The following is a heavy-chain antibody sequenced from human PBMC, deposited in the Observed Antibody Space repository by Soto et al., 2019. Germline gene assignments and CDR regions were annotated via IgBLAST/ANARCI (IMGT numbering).Heavy chain of an antibody. J-gene: IGHJ4*02. CDR3: AKDHSINWYAPIGY. V-gene: IGHV3-23*01. CDR2: ISGSGTNT. D-gene: IGHD6-13*01. CDR1: GFAFSSYA. Sequence: GGSLRLSCAASGFAFSSYAMNWVRQAPGKGLEWVSIISGSGTNTYYADSVEGRFTISRDNSENTLYLQMNSLRAEDTAVYYCAKDHSINWYAPIGYWGQGTLVTVSS.